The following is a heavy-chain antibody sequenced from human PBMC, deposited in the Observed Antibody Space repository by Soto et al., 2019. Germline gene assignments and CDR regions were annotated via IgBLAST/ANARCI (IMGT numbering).Heavy chain of an antibody. J-gene: IGHJ4*02. CDR3: ARGVHYYETTGYFSFDS. CDR1: GGSFHNFY. Sequence: SETLSLTCNLSGGSFHNFYWLWIRQPPGKGLEWVGHVHYSGSTNYSPSLNSRATISLDTSKSQLSLKLRSVTAADTAMYLCARGVHYYETTGYFSFDSWGQGIPVTVSS. CDR2: VHYSGST. V-gene: IGHV4-59*01. D-gene: IGHD3-3*01.